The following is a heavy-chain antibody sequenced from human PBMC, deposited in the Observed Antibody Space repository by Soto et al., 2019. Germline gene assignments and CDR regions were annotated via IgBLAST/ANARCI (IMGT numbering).Heavy chain of an antibody. Sequence: SQSLSLTCVISGDSVYSNSAAWNWFRQSPSRGLEWLGRTYYRSRWYNDYAVSVRSRITVNADTSKNQFSLHLNSVTPEDTAVYYCSGTSSHQRYYMYVWDKGTTDTVSS. CDR2: TYYRSRWYN. J-gene: IGHJ6*03. CDR3: SGTSSHQRYYMYV. CDR1: GDSVYSNSAA. V-gene: IGHV6-1*01. D-gene: IGHD1-7*01.